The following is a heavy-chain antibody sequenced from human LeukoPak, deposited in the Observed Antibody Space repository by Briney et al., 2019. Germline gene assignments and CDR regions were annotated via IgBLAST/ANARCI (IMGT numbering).Heavy chain of an antibody. J-gene: IGHJ5*02. V-gene: IGHV4-30-2*01. CDR2: IYRSGST. Sequence: SQTLSLTCAVSGGSISSGGFSWSWIRQPPGKGLEWIGYIYRSGSTYYNPSLKSRVTISVDRSKNQFSLKLSSVTAADTAVYYCARRYCSSTSCYGLDPWGQGTLVTVSS. D-gene: IGHD2-2*01. CDR1: GGSISSGGFS. CDR3: ARRYCSSTSCYGLDP.